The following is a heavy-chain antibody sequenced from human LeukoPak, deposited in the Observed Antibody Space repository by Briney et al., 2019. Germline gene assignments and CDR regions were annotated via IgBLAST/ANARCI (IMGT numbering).Heavy chain of an antibody. Sequence: ASVKVSCKASGYTFTSYGISWVRQAPGQGLEWMGWISAYNGNTNYAQKLQGRVTMTTDTSTSTAYMELRSLRSDDTAVYYCARGLAYEVTIFGVVINWFDPWGQGTLVTVSS. J-gene: IGHJ5*02. D-gene: IGHD3-3*01. CDR3: ARGLAYEVTIFGVVINWFDP. CDR1: GYTFTSYG. V-gene: IGHV1-18*01. CDR2: ISAYNGNT.